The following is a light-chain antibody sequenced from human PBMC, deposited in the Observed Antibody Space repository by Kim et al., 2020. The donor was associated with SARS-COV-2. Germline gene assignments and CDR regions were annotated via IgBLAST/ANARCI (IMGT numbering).Light chain of an antibody. CDR3: QQYYSTPPT. Sequence: DIVMTQSPDSLAVSLGERATFNCKSSQSVLYNSNKKNYLAWYQQKPGQAPRLLIYWASTRESGVPERFSGSGSGTDFTLTISSLQAEDVAVYFCQQYYSTPPTFGPETKVDIK. CDR2: WAS. V-gene: IGKV4-1*01. J-gene: IGKJ3*01. CDR1: QSVLYNSNKKNY.